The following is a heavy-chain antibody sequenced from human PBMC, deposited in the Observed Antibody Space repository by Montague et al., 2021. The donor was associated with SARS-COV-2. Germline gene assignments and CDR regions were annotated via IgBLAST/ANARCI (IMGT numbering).Heavy chain of an antibody. J-gene: IGHJ3*02. CDR2: IYYSGST. CDR1: GGSISGSSYY. D-gene: IGHD5-24*01. Sequence: SETLSLTCTVSGGSISGSSYYWGWIRQSPGKGLEWIGSIYYSGSTYYNPSLKSRVTISVDTSKNQFSLKLSSVTAADTAVYYCARHKQGCLQFRPDAFDIWGQGTMVTVSS. CDR3: ARHKQGCLQFRPDAFDI. V-gene: IGHV4-39*01.